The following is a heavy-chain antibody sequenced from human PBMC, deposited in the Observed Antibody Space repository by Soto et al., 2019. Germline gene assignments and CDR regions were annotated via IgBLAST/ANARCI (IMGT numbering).Heavy chain of an antibody. J-gene: IGHJ4*02. CDR3: ARDFTYYDILTGYSRGRYFDY. CDR2: IWYDGSNK. CDR1: GFTFSSYG. V-gene: IGHV3-33*01. D-gene: IGHD3-9*01. Sequence: GGSLRLSCAASGFTFSSYGMHWVRQAPGKGLEWVAVIWYDGSNKYYADSVKGRFTISRDNSKNTLYLQMNSLRAEDTAVYYCARDFTYYDILTGYSRGRYFDYWGQGTLVTVSS.